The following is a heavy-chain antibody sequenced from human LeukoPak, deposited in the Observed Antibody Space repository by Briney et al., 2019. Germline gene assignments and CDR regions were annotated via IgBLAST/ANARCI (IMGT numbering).Heavy chain of an antibody. CDR1: GFTFSSYS. Sequence: GGSLRLSCAASGFTFSSYSMNWVRQAPGKGLEWVSSISSSSYIYYADSVKGRLTISRDNAKNSLYLQMNSLRAEDTAVYYCARQPGIAAAGTLDYWGQGTLVTVSS. V-gene: IGHV3-21*01. CDR2: ISSSSYI. CDR3: ARQPGIAAAGTLDY. D-gene: IGHD6-13*01. J-gene: IGHJ4*02.